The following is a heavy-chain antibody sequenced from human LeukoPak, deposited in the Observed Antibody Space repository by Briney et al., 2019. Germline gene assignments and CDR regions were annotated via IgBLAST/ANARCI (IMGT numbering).Heavy chain of an antibody. J-gene: IGHJ4*02. CDR3: AKSNYDFWSAQTACFDY. CDR1: GFTFSSYG. CDR2: IWYDGSNK. D-gene: IGHD3-3*01. Sequence: GGSLRLSCAASGFTFSSYGMHWVRQAPGKGLEWVAVIWYDGSNKYYADSVKGRFTISRDNSKNTLYLQMNSLRAEDTAVYYCAKSNYDFWSAQTACFDYWGQGTLVTVSS. V-gene: IGHV3-33*06.